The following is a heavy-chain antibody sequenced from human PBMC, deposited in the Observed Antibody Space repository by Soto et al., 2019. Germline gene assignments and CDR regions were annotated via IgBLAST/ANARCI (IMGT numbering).Heavy chain of an antibody. J-gene: IGHJ6*02. CDR1: GFTFSSYG. D-gene: IGHD4-17*01. V-gene: IGHV3-30*18. CDR3: AKDRDYGDYYYYGMDV. Sequence: QVQLVESGGGVVQPGRSLRLSCAASGFTFSSYGMHWVRQAPGKGLEWVAVISYDGSNKYYADSVKGRFTISRDNSKNTPYLQMNSLRAEDTAVYYCAKDRDYGDYYYYGMDVWGQGTTVTVSS. CDR2: ISYDGSNK.